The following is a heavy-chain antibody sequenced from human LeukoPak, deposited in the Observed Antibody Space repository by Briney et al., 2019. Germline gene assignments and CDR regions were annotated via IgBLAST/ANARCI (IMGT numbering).Heavy chain of an antibody. V-gene: IGHV3-53*05. D-gene: IGHD3-22*01. CDR2: IYSGGST. CDR1: GFTLSSNY. Sequence: PGWSLRLSCAASGFTLSSNYMSWVRQAPAKGLEWVSGIYSGGSTYYADSVQGRFTISRDNSKNSLYLQMNSPRTEDTALYYCAKPNRMIVVVDGQYYFDYWGQGTLVTVSS. J-gene: IGHJ4*02. CDR3: AKPNRMIVVVDGQYYFDY.